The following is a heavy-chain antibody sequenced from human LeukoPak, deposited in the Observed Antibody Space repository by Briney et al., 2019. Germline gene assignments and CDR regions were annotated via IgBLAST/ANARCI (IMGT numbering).Heavy chain of an antibody. D-gene: IGHD3-16*01. CDR3: ARHPWGPYYYYYYMDV. V-gene: IGHV4-39*01. Sequence: SETLSLTCTVSGGSISSSNYYWGWIRQPPGTGLEWIGTIFYSGNTYCNPSLKSRVTISVDTSKNQFSLKLNSVTAADTAVYYCARHPWGPYYYYYYMDVWGKGTTVIVSS. CDR2: IFYSGNT. CDR1: GGSISSSNYY. J-gene: IGHJ6*03.